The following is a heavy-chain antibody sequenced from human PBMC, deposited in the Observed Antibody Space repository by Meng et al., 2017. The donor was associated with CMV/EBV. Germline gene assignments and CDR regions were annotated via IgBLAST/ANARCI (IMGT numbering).Heavy chain of an antibody. D-gene: IGHD6-19*01. CDR3: ARWTYSSGWRTMYYFDY. CDR2: INHSGST. V-gene: IGHV4-34*01. J-gene: IGHJ4*02. CDR1: GGSFSGYY. Sequence: SETLSLTCAVYGGSFSGYYWSWIRQPPGKGLEWIGEINHSGSTNYNPSPKSRVTISVDTSKNQFSLKLSSVTAADTAVYYCARWTYSSGWRTMYYFDYWGQGTLVTVSS.